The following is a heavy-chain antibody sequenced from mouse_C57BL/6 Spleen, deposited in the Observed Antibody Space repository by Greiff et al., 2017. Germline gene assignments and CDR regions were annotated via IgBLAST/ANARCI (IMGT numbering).Heavy chain of an antibody. CDR3: ANYYGSSYVDAY. CDR2: IYPGDGDT. D-gene: IGHD1-1*01. V-gene: IGHV1-82*01. J-gene: IGHJ3*01. Sequence: QVQLKESGPELVKPGASVKISCKASGYAFSSSWMNWVKQRPGKGLEWIGRIYPGDGDTNYNGKFKGKATLTADKSSSTAYMQLSSLTSEDSAVYFCANYYGSSYVDAYWGQGTLVTVSA. CDR1: GYAFSSSW.